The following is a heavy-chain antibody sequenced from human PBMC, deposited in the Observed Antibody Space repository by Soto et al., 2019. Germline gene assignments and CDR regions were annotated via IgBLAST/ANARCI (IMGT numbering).Heavy chain of an antibody. J-gene: IGHJ4*02. CDR2: INACNGNT. CDR3: ARSGNYYGSWSYSY. V-gene: IGHV1-3*01. Sequence: ASVKVSCKASGYTFTSYAMHWARQAPGQRLEWMGWINACNGNTKYSQKFQGRVTITRDTSASTAYMELSSLRSEDTAVYYCARSGNYYGSWSYSYWGQGTLVTVSS. D-gene: IGHD3-10*01. CDR1: GYTFTSYA.